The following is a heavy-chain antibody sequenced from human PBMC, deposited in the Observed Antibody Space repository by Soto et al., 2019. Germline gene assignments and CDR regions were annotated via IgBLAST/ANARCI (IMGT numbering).Heavy chain of an antibody. V-gene: IGHV1-18*01. CDR2: IKVDNGDT. Sequence: QVHLVQSGGEVKKPGASVKVSCKASGYTLKNYGIGWVRQAPGLGPEWVGWIKVDNGDTKYAEKLQGRVTLTTDTSTRTAYMELRNLRSDDTAFYYCARSRYYFDYWGQRTLVTVSS. J-gene: IGHJ4*02. CDR1: GYTLKNYG. CDR3: ARSRYYFDY.